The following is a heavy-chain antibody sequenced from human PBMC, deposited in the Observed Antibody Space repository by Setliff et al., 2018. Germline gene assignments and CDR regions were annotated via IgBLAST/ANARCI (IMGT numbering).Heavy chain of an antibody. CDR2: MYYSGST. D-gene: IGHD3-10*01. J-gene: IGHJ4*02. CDR1: GGSVSSTSHY. Sequence: KTSETLSLTCNVSGGSVSSTSHYWGWIRQSPGKGLEWIGSMYYSGSTYYNPSLKGRVTLSVDTTKNQFSLKLTSMTAADTAVYFCARHLLVQGTYHFDYWGQGSPVTVSS. CDR3: ARHLLVQGTYHFDY. V-gene: IGHV4-39*01.